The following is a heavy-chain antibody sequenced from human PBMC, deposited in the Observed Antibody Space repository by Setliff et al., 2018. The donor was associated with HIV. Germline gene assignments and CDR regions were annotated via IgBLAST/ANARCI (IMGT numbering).Heavy chain of an antibody. CDR3: SREERGWTNRGAFDI. CDR1: GGPFSAYY. Sequence: SETLSLTCAVYGGPFSAYYWSWIRQPPGKGLEWIGEVNHGGSFNYNPSLKTRVTISVDTSKNQFSLKLTSVTATDTAIYYCSREERGWTNRGAFDIWGQGTMVTASS. J-gene: IGHJ3*02. CDR2: VNHGGSF. V-gene: IGHV4-34*01. D-gene: IGHD6-19*01.